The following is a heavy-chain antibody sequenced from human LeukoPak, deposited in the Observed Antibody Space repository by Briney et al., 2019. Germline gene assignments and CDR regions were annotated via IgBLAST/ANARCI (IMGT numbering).Heavy chain of an antibody. CDR3: ANLPGYSSSWSSGSDY. CDR2: ISGSGGST. V-gene: IGHV3-23*01. D-gene: IGHD6-13*01. CDR1: GFTFSSYA. J-gene: IGHJ4*02. Sequence: GGSLRLSCAASGFTFSSYAMNWVRQAPGKGLEWVSAISGSGGSTYYADSVKGRFTISRDNSKSTLYLQMNSLRAEDTAVYYCANLPGYSSSWSSGSDYWGQGTLVTVSS.